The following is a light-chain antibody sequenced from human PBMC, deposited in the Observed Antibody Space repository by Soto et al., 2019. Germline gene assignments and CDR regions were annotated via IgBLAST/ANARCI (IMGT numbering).Light chain of an antibody. Sequence: DIQMTQSPSSRSASVGGRGTITCRASQSISSYLNWYQQKPGKAPKXMIYAASSLQSGVPSRFSGSGSGTDFTLTISSLQPEDVATYYCQQSYSTPITLGQGTRLEIK. CDR3: QQSYSTPIT. CDR2: AAS. V-gene: IGKV1-39*01. J-gene: IGKJ5*01. CDR1: QSISSY.